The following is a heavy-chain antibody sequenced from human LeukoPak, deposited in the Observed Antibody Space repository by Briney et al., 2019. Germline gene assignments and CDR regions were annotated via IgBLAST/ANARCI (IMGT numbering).Heavy chain of an antibody. CDR2: IIPIFGIA. Sequence: SVTVSCKASGGTFSSYAISWVRQAPGQGLEWMGRIIPIFGIANYAQKFQGRVTITADKSTSTAYMELSSLRSEDTAVYYCARGEMATIRDYYYYGMDVWGQGTKVTVSS. CDR1: GGTFSSYA. CDR3: ARGEMATIRDYYYYGMDV. D-gene: IGHD5-24*01. J-gene: IGHJ6*02. V-gene: IGHV1-69*04.